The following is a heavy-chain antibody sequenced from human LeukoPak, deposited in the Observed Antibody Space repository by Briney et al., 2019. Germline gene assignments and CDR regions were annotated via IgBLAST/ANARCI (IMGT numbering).Heavy chain of an antibody. J-gene: IGHJ4*02. V-gene: IGHV3-23*01. CDR2: VSGTGGST. Sequence: GGSLRLSCAASGFTFSSYAMSWVRQAQGKGREWVSGVSGTGGSTYSSPSLKPRFTISRYNSKNTLYLQMNSLRAEDTAVYYCAKDLDIVATITGNWGQGTLVTVSS. CDR3: AKDLDIVATITGN. CDR1: GFTFSSYA. D-gene: IGHD5-12*01.